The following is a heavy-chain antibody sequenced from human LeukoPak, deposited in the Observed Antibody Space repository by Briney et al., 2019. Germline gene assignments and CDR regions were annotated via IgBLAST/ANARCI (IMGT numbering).Heavy chain of an antibody. D-gene: IGHD3-10*01. CDR1: GGSISSSSYY. CDR2: IYYSGST. Sequence: PSETLSLTCTVSGGSISSSSYYWGWIRQPPGKVLEWIGSIYYSGSTYYNPSLKSRVTISVDTSKNQFSLKLSSVTAADTAVYYCARLLWFGEFSGYWGQGTLVTVSS. V-gene: IGHV4-39*01. CDR3: ARLLWFGEFSGY. J-gene: IGHJ4*02.